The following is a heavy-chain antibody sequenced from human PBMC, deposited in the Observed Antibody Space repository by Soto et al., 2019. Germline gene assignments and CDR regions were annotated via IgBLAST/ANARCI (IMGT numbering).Heavy chain of an antibody. D-gene: IGHD7-27*01. CDR2: IIPILGIA. J-gene: IGHJ4*02. CDR1: GGTFSSYT. Sequence: SVKVSCKASGGTFSSYTISWVRQAPGQGLEWMGRIIPILGIANYAQKFQGRVTITADKSTSTAYMELSSLRSEDTAVYYCARDLNSLGTFDYWGQGTLVTVSS. CDR3: ARDLNSLGTFDY. V-gene: IGHV1-69*04.